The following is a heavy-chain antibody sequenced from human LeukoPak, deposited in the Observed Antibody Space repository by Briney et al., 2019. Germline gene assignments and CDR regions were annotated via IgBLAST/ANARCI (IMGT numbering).Heavy chain of an antibody. CDR1: GGSISSSSYY. D-gene: IGHD6-19*01. CDR2: IYYSGST. CDR3: ARQGIAVAGLVFDY. Sequence: SETLSLTCTVSGGSISSSSYYWGWIRQPPGKGLEWIGSIYYSGSTYYNPSLKSRVTISVDTSKNQFSLKLSSVTAADTAVYYCARQGIAVAGLVFDYWGQGTLVTVFS. V-gene: IGHV4-39*01. J-gene: IGHJ4*02.